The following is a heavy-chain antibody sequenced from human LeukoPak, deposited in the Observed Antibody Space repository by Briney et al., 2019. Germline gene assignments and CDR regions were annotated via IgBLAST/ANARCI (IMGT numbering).Heavy chain of an antibody. CDR2: ISSYSGNT. CDR1: GYTFTSYG. D-gene: IGHD3-3*02. V-gene: IGHV1-18*01. J-gene: IGHJ4*02. Sequence: ASVKVSCKASGYTFTSYGISWVRQAPGQGLEYMGWISSYSGNTNYAQKFRGRVTMTTDTSTSTAYMELRSLRSDDTAVYYCARDLATHFWGQGTLVTVSS. CDR3: ARDLATHF.